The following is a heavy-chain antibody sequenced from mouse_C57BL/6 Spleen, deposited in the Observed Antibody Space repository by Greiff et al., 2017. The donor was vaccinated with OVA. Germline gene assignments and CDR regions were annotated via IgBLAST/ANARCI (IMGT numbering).Heavy chain of an antibody. CDR2: IDPSDSYT. Sequence: QVQLQQPGAELVKPGASVKLSCKASGYTFTSYWMQWVKQRPGQGLEWIGEIDPSDSYTNYNQKFKGKATLTVDTSSSTAYMQLSSLTSEDSAVYYCARRGSSLYYFDYWGKGTTLTVSS. V-gene: IGHV1-50*01. J-gene: IGHJ2*01. CDR3: ARRGSSLYYFDY. D-gene: IGHD1-1*01. CDR1: GYTFTSYW.